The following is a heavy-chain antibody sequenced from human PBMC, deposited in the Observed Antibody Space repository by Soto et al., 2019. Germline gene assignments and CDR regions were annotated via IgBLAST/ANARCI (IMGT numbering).Heavy chain of an antibody. D-gene: IGHD1-1*01. J-gene: IGHJ3*02. CDR3: ARTSSTIAPHAFDI. Sequence: ASVKVTCKSSGYTFTTYGISWVRQAPGQGLEWMGWISAYNGNTNYAQKLQGRVTMTTDTSTSTAYMELRSLRSDDTAVYYCARTSSTIAPHAFDIWGQGTMVTVSS. CDR2: ISAYNGNT. V-gene: IGHV1-18*01. CDR1: GYTFTTYG.